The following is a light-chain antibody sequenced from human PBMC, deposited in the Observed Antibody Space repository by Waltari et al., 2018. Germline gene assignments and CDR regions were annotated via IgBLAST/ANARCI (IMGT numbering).Light chain of an antibody. V-gene: IGLV1-47*01. CDR2: RNN. CDR1: TSNIGRNY. CDR3: ATWDGSLTAWV. J-gene: IGLJ3*02. Sequence: QSVLTQPPSASGTPGQRVTISCSGSTSNIGRNYVYWYQQFPGTAPKLLVYRNNERRSGVPDRISCAKSGTSASLAISGLRSEDEADYYCATWDGSLTAWVFGGGTKVTVL.